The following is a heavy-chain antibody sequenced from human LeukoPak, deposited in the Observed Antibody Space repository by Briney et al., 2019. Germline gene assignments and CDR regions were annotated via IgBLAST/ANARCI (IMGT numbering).Heavy chain of an antibody. V-gene: IGHV3-23*01. CDR3: GKEGGA. Sequence: GRSLRLSCAASGFRFSDFTMTWVRHAPGKGPEWVSAIGGRGGSTYYADSLGGRFSISRDNSKDMLYLQINSLKVEDTATYYCGKEGGAWGQGTKVTVSS. CDR2: IGGRGGST. D-gene: IGHD3-16*01. J-gene: IGHJ5*02. CDR1: GFRFSDFT.